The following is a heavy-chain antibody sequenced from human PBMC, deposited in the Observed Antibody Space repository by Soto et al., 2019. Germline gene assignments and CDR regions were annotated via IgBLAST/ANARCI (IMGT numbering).Heavy chain of an antibody. V-gene: IGHV3-53*02. CDR1: GFTVSSNY. CDR2: IYSGGST. J-gene: IGHJ6*02. Sequence: EVQLVETGGGLIQPGGSLRLSCAASGFTVSSNYMSWVRQAPGKGLEWVSVIYSGGSTYYADSVKGRFTISRDNSKNTLYLQMNSLRAEDTAVYYCARDDIPGIAVSTYGMDVWGQGTTVTVSS. CDR3: ARDDIPGIAVSTYGMDV. D-gene: IGHD6-19*01.